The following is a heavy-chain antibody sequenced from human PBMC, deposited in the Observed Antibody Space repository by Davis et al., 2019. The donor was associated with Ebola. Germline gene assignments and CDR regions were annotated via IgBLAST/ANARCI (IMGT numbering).Heavy chain of an antibody. V-gene: IGHV4-59*08. CDR2: IYYSGST. CDR3: AVTGDYYDSSGYYPFDY. J-gene: IGHJ4*02. D-gene: IGHD3-22*01. Sequence: PSETLSLTCTVSGGSISSYYWSWIRQPPGKGLEWIGYIYYSGSTNYNPSLKSRVTISVDTSKSQFSLKLSSVTAADTAVYYCAVTGDYYDSSGYYPFDYWGQGTLVTVSS. CDR1: GGSISSYY.